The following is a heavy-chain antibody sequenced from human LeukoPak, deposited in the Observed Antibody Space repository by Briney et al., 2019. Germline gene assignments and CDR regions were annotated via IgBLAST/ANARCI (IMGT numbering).Heavy chain of an antibody. D-gene: IGHD6-13*01. CDR3: AKETEGVYAAAGTRAFDI. V-gene: IGHV3-74*01. CDR1: GFNFGRNW. CDR2: INSDGSNT. Sequence: SGGSLRLSCAASGFNFGRNWMDWVRQAPGKGLVWVSRINSDGSNTNYADSVKGRFTISRDNAKNTLYLQMNSLRAEDTALYYCAKETEGVYAAAGTRAFDIWGQGTMVTVSS. J-gene: IGHJ3*02.